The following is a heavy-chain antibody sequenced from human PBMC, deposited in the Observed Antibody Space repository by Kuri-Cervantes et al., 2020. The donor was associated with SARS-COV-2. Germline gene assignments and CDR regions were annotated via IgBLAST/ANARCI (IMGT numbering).Heavy chain of an antibody. Sequence: SETLSLTCTVSGGSISSGDYYWNWIRQPPGKGLEWIGYIYYSGSTYYNPSLKSRLTISVDTSKNQFSLKLSSVTAADTAVYYCARLPRYSTLESSPDYWGQGTLVTVSS. CDR3: ARLPRYSTLESSPDY. CDR2: IYYSGST. CDR1: GGSISSGDYY. V-gene: IGHV4-30-4*08. D-gene: IGHD5/OR15-5a*01. J-gene: IGHJ4*02.